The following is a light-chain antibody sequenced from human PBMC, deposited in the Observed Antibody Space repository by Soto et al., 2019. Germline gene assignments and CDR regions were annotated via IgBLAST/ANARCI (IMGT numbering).Light chain of an antibody. J-gene: IGLJ2*01. Sequence: QSVLTQPPSVSGAPGQRVTISCTGSSSNIGAGYDVHWYQQLPGTAPKLLIYGNSNRPSGVPDRFSGSKSGTSASLAITGLQAGDEADYYRQSFDSSLRGSIFGGGTKVTVL. CDR1: SSNIGAGYD. V-gene: IGLV1-40*01. CDR3: QSFDSSLRGSI. CDR2: GNS.